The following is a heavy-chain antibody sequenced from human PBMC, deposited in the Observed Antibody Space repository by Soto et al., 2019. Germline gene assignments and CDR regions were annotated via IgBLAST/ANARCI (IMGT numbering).Heavy chain of an antibody. V-gene: IGHV4-4*07. CDR1: GVSISTDH. J-gene: IGHJ4*02. CDR3: ARDEDGYGDSSDS. CDR2: MHTSGST. D-gene: IGHD5-12*01. Sequence: PSETLSLTCLVSGVSISTDHWSWIRQPARKGREWIGRMHTSGSTNYNPSLKSRVYMSVDTSKNNFSLKVSSVTAADTAVDYCARDEDGYGDSSDSWGQGTLVTISS.